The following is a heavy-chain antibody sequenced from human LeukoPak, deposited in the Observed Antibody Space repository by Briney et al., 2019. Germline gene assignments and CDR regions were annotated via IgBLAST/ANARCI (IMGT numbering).Heavy chain of an antibody. CDR2: IYYSGST. Sequence: SETLSHTCTVSGGSISSSSYYWGWIRQPPGKGLERIGSIYYSGSTYYNPSLKSRVTISVDTSKNQFSLKLSSVTAADTAVYYCARGILRGSWCLGYWGQGTLVTVSS. CDR3: ARGILRGSWCLGY. J-gene: IGHJ4*02. V-gene: IGHV4-39*01. CDR1: GGSISSSSYY. D-gene: IGHD1-26*01.